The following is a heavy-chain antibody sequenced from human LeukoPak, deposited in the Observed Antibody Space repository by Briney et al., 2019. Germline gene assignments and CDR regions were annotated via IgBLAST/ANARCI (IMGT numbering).Heavy chain of an antibody. J-gene: IGHJ4*02. CDR3: ARGVMSGSYDY. CDR1: GGSISSYY. Sequence: SETLSLTCTVSGGSISSYYWSWIRQPPGKGLEWIGYIYYSGSTNYNPSLKSRVTISVDKSKNQFSLKLSSVTAADTAVYYCARGVMSGSYDYWGQGALVTVSS. D-gene: IGHD5-12*01. CDR2: IYYSGST. V-gene: IGHV4-59*12.